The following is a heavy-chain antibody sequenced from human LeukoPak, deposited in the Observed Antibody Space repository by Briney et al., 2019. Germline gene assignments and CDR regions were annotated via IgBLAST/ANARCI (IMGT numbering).Heavy chain of an antibody. CDR1: GFTFSSYG. V-gene: IGHV3-30*03. D-gene: IGHD6-13*01. CDR2: ISYDGSNK. CDR3: AREKGIAAALDY. J-gene: IGHJ4*02. Sequence: PGGSLRLSCAASGFTFSSYGMHWVRQAPGKGLEWVAVISYDGSNKYYADSVKGRFTISGDNSKNTLYLQMSSLRAEDTAVYYCAREKGIAAALDYWGQGTLVTVSS.